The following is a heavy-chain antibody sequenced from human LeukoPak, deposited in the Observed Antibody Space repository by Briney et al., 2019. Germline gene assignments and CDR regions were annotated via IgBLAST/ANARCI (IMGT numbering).Heavy chain of an antibody. D-gene: IGHD4-11*01. V-gene: IGHV3-74*01. J-gene: IGHJ4*02. CDR3: VYSGNYRFDY. Sequence: GGSLRLSCAASRFTFSNHWMHWVRQGPGKGLEWVSRIDPGGISTTYADSVKGRFTISRDNAKNTLYLQMNSLRAEDTAVYYCVYSGNYRFDYWGQGTLVTVSS. CDR1: RFTFSNHW. CDR2: IDPGGIST.